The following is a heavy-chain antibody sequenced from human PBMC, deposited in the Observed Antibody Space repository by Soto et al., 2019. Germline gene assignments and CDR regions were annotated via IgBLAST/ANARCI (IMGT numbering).Heavy chain of an antibody. D-gene: IGHD6-13*01. CDR2: IYYSGST. CDR3: ARQMRHVAAAGIVHYYYGMDV. V-gene: IGHV4-39*01. CDR1: GGSISSSSYY. Sequence: QLQLQESGPGLVKPSETLSLTCTVSGGSISSSSYYWGWIRQPPGKGLEWIGSIYYSGSTYYNPSLKSRVTISVDTSKNQFSLKLSSVTAADTTVYYYARQMRHVAAAGIVHYYYGMDVWGQVTTVTVSS. J-gene: IGHJ6*02.